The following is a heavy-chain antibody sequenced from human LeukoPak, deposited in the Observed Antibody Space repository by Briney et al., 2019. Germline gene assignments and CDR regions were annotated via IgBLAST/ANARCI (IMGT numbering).Heavy chain of an antibody. Sequence: SETLSLTCTVSGGSISSYYWSWIRQPPGKGLEWIGYIYYSGSTNYNPSLESRVTISVDTSKNQFSLKLSSVTAADTAVYYCARGWGTMDVWGKGTTVTVSS. J-gene: IGHJ6*04. CDR1: GGSISSYY. D-gene: IGHD7-27*01. V-gene: IGHV4-59*01. CDR3: ARGWGTMDV. CDR2: IYYSGST.